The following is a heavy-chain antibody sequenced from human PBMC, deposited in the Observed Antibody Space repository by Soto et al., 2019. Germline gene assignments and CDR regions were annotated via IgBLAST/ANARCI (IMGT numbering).Heavy chain of an antibody. CDR1: GYTFTGYY. V-gene: IGHV1-2*04. J-gene: IGHJ6*02. D-gene: IGHD3-10*01. Sequence: GASVKVSCKASGYTFTGYYMHWVRQAPGQGLEWMGWINPNSGGTNYAQKFQGWVTMTRDTSISTAYMELSRLRSDDTAVYYCASGPRITMVRGVIPADYYYYGMDVWGQGTTVTVSS. CDR2: INPNSGGT. CDR3: ASGPRITMVRGVIPADYYYYGMDV.